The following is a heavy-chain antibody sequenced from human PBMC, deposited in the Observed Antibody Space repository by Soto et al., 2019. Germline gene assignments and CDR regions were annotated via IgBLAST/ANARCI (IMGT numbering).Heavy chain of an antibody. CDR1: GFTFSSYA. Sequence: GALILSFAASGFTFSSYAMSLVRQAPGKGLEWVSAISGSGGSTYYADSVKGRFTISRDNSKNTLYLQMNSLRAEDTAVYYCAKDEWYSSSRVSGNWFDPWGKGTLVTVS. CDR2: ISGSGGST. D-gene: IGHD6-13*01. J-gene: IGHJ5*02. V-gene: IGHV3-23*01. CDR3: AKDEWYSSSRVSGNWFDP.